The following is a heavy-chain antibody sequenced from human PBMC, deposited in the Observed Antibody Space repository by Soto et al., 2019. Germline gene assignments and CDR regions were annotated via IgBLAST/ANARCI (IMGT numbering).Heavy chain of an antibody. V-gene: IGHV3-64D*08. CDR3: VKDPYDWSSEIPWYYFDY. CDR1: GFTFSSYA. D-gene: IGHD3-16*01. CDR2: ISSNGGST. Sequence: GGSLRLSCSASGFTFSSYAMHWVRQAPGKGLEYVSAISSNGGSTYYADSVKGRFTISRDNSKNTLYFQMSSLRAEDTAVYYCVKDPYDWSSEIPWYYFDYWGQGTLVTVSS. J-gene: IGHJ4*02.